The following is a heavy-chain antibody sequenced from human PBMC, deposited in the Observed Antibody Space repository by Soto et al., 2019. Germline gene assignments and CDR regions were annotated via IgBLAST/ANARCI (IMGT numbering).Heavy chain of an antibody. CDR1: GFTFSDYY. V-gene: IGHV3-11*01. D-gene: IGHD5-18*01. CDR2: ISSGYTK. J-gene: IGHJ4*02. Sequence: PGGSLRLSCAASGFTFSDYYMSWIRQVPGKGLEWVSDISSGYTKNYADSVKGRFTISRDNAKNSVYLQMNSLRAEDTAVYYCARDKAMVSFDYWGQGTLVTVSS. CDR3: ARDKAMVSFDY.